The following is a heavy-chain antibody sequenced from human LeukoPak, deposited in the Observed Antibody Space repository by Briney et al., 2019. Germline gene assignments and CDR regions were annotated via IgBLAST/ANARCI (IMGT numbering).Heavy chain of an antibody. J-gene: IGHJ4*02. CDR1: GVSISTSTHY. CDR3: VRQGGWGGAASLIDF. D-gene: IGHD2-15*01. V-gene: IGHV4-39*01. Sequence: KSSETLSLTCTVSGVSISTSTHYWAWIRQPPGKGLEWIASMFYGGSTYYNASLRSRVSLSVDTSRNQFSLKLSSVTASDTAIFYCVRQGGWGGAASLIDFWGQGTLVTVSS. CDR2: MFYGGST.